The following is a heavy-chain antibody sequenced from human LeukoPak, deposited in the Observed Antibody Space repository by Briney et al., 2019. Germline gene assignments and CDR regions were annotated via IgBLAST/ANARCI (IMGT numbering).Heavy chain of an antibody. V-gene: IGHV4-38-2*02. D-gene: IGHD3-10*01. CDR3: ARDDVVRGVITYYYGMDV. Sequence: KPSETLSLTCAVSGYSISGGYYWGWIRQPPGKGLEWIGSIYHSGSTYYNPSLKSRVTISVDTSKNQFSLKLSSVTAADTAVYYCARDDVVRGVITYYYGMDVWGKGTTVTVSS. J-gene: IGHJ6*04. CDR2: IYHSGST. CDR1: GYSISGGYY.